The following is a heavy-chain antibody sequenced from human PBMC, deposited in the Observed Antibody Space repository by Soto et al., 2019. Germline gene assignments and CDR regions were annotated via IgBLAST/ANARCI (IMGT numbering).Heavy chain of an antibody. J-gene: IGHJ4*02. D-gene: IGHD1-26*01. CDR2: IIPIFGTA. V-gene: IGHV1-69*13. Sequence: ASVKVSCKASGGTFSSYAISWVRQAPGQGLEWMGGIIPIFGTANYAQKFQGRVTITADESTSTAYMELSSLRSEDTAVYYCASPGLSFFTGYFDYWGQGTLVTVSS. CDR3: ASPGLSFFTGYFDY. CDR1: GGTFSSYA.